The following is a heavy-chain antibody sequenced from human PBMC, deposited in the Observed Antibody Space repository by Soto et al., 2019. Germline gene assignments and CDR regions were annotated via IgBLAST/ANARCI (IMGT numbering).Heavy chain of an antibody. D-gene: IGHD3-16*01. CDR1: GFSLTTRGVG. J-gene: IGHJ5*02. Sequence: QITLKESGPTLAKPTQTLTLTCTFSGFSLTTRGVGVGWIRQPPGKALECLALIYWDDDKRYSPSLQSRLSIPKDTSKNQVVLTMTNVDPVDTATYYCAHIPNYYQYDWFDPWGQGTLVSVSS. CDR3: AHIPNYYQYDWFDP. CDR2: IYWDDDK. V-gene: IGHV2-5*02.